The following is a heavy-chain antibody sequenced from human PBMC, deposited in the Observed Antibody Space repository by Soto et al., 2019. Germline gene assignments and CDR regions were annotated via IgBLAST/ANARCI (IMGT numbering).Heavy chain of an antibody. CDR1: GGSFSGYY. D-gene: IGHD3-10*01. CDR2: INHSGST. V-gene: IGHV4-34*01. Sequence: PSETLSLTCAVYGGSFSGYYWSWIRQPPGKGLEWIGEINHSGSTNYNPSLKSRVTISVDTSKNQFSLKLSSVTAADTAVYYCARGYYGSGSYLYGPYCYYGMDVWGQGTTVTVSS. J-gene: IGHJ6*02. CDR3: ARGYYGSGSYLYGPYCYYGMDV.